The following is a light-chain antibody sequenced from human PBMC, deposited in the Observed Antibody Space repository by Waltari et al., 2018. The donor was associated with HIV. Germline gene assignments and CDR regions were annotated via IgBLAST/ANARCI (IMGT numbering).Light chain of an antibody. V-gene: IGLV1-40*01. CDR2: GNS. CDR1: SSNIGAGYD. J-gene: IGLJ2*01. Sequence: QSVVTQPPSVSGAPGQRVTISCTGSSSNIGAGYDVHWYQQLPGTAPKLLIYGNSNRPSGGPDRFSGSKSGTSASLATTGLQAEDEADYYCQSYDSSLSGSDVVFGGGTELTVL. CDR3: QSYDSSLSGSDVV.